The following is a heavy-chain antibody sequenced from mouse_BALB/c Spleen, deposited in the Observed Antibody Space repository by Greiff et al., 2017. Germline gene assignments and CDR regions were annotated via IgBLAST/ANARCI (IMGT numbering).Heavy chain of an antibody. V-gene: IGHV2-9*02. CDR1: GFSLTSYG. J-gene: IGHJ3*01. D-gene: IGHD1-2*01. CDR2: IWAGGST. CDR3: ARAFITTATWFAY. Sequence: VNLVESGPGLVAPSQSLSITCTVSGFSLTSYGVHWVRQPPGKGLEWLGVIWAGGSTNYNSALMSRLSISKDNSKSQVFLKMNSLQTDDTAMYYCARAFITTATWFAYWGQGTLVTVSA.